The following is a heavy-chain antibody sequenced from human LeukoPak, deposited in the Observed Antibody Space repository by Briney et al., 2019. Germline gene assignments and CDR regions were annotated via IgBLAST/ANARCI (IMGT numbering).Heavy chain of an antibody. Sequence: GGSLRLSCAASGFTFSSYSMNWVRQAPGKGLEWVSSISSSSSYIYYADSLKGRFTISRDNAKNSLYLQMSSLRAEDTATYYCARSLWFGDSNLDYWGQGTLVTVSS. CDR1: GFTFSSYS. V-gene: IGHV3-21*01. J-gene: IGHJ4*02. D-gene: IGHD3-10*01. CDR2: ISSSSSYI. CDR3: ARSLWFGDSNLDY.